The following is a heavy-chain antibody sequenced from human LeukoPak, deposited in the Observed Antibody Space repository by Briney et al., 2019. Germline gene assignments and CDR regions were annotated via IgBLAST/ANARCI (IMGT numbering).Heavy chain of an antibody. CDR1: GYIFTNYG. V-gene: IGHV1-69*01. CDR2: IIPIFGTA. D-gene: IGHD5-18*01. J-gene: IGHJ4*02. Sequence: GASVKVSCKASGYIFTNYGITWVRQAPGQGLEWMGWIIPIFGTANYAQKFQGRVTITADESTSTAYMELSSLRSEDTAVYYCARGAYSYGYFAPFDYWGQGTLVTVSS. CDR3: ARGAYSYGYFAPFDY.